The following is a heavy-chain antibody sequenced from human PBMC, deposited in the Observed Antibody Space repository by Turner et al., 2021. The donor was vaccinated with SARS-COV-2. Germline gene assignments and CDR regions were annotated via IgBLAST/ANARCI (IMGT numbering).Heavy chain of an antibody. D-gene: IGHD6-19*01. CDR3: ATGVAVTGTPSEYYYYYGMDV. J-gene: IGHJ6*02. Sequence: QVQLVQSGAEVKKPGASVKVSCKVSGYTLTELSMLWVRQAPGKGLEWMGGFDPEDGETIYAQKFQGRVTMTEDTSTDTAYMELSSLRSEDTAVYYCATGVAVTGTPSEYYYYYGMDVWGQGTTVTVSS. V-gene: IGHV1-24*01. CDR1: GYTLTELS. CDR2: FDPEDGET.